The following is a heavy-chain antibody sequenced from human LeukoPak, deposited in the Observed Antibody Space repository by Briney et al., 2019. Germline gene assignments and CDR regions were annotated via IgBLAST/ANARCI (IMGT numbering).Heavy chain of an antibody. J-gene: IGHJ4*02. CDR2: ITPNGDSR. Sequence: GGSLRLSCAASGFTFSNYWMHWVRQVPGKGLVWVSRITPNGDSRSYADSVKGRFTISRDNAKNTLYLQMNSLRAEDTAVHYCARDLVIVDTPGDDFDYWGQGTLVTVSS. V-gene: IGHV3-74*01. CDR3: ARDLVIVDTPGDDFDY. CDR1: GFTFSNYW. D-gene: IGHD2/OR15-2a*01.